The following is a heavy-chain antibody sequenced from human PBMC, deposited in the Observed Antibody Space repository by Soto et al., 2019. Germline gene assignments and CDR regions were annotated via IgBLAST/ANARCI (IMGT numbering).Heavy chain of an antibody. Sequence: SGGSLRLSCAASGFTLSGYAMDWVRQAPGKGLEWVAVISYDGSNKYYADSVKGRFTISRDNSKNTLYLQMNSLRAEDTAVYYCAKDLGSIAARPLDYWGQGTLVTVSS. V-gene: IGHV3-30*04. D-gene: IGHD6-6*01. CDR2: ISYDGSNK. CDR3: AKDLGSIAARPLDY. CDR1: GFTLSGYA. J-gene: IGHJ4*02.